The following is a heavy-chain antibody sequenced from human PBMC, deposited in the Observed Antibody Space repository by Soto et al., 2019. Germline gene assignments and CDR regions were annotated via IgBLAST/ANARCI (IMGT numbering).Heavy chain of an antibody. J-gene: IGHJ5*02. CDR3: VRDQYGGYDFAL. CDR2: IPSRGRP. CDR1: GASIAGGSYY. D-gene: IGHD5-12*01. Sequence: TSETLSLTCSVSGASIAGGSYYWSWVRQPPGKGLEWIGYIPSRGRPFYNPSLTSRGTISADSSKNQLSLQLTSVTAADTAVYYCVRDQYGGYDFALWGQGNLVT. V-gene: IGHV4-30-4*01.